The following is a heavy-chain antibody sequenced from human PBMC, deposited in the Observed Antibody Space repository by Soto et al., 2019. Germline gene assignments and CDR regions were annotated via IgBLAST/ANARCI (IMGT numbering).Heavy chain of an antibody. D-gene: IGHD6-13*01. CDR3: ARRGLAAAGMFDY. Sequence: SLPMSLTCTVSGGYVSSVSDYWSWIRQPPGKGLEWIGYIYYSGSTDYNPSLKSRVTISVDTSKNQFSLKLSSVTAADTAVYYCARRGLAAAGMFDYWGQGTLVTVSS. V-gene: IGHV4-61*01. CDR2: IYYSGST. J-gene: IGHJ4*02. CDR1: GGYVSSVSDY.